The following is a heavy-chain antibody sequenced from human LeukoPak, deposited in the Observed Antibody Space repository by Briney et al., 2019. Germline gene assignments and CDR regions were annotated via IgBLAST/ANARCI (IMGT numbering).Heavy chain of an antibody. J-gene: IGHJ4*02. Sequence: PSETLSLTCTVSGASISSCRYYWGWIRQPPGKGLVGIGSISYSGTTYHNPSPKSRIIISVDTYRNQFSLKLSAVTAPDTAVYYCARSSTIFGHFDYWGQGTLVAAS. CDR2: ISYSGTT. CDR3: ARSSTIFGHFDY. CDR1: GASISSCRYY. D-gene: IGHD3-3*01. V-gene: IGHV4-39*01.